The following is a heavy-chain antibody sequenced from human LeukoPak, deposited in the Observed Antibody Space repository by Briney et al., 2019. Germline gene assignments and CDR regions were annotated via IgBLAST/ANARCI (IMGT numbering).Heavy chain of an antibody. V-gene: IGHV4-38-2*01. CDR1: GYSISSGYF. CDR2: IYHSGTT. CDR3: ARPPDYSDYGAAFTY. J-gene: IGHJ4*02. D-gene: IGHD4-11*01. Sequence: SETLSLTCAVSGYSISSGYFWGWIRQPPGKGLEWIGSIYHSGTTYHNPSLKSRVTISVDTSKNQFSLRLSSVTAADTAVYYCARPPDYSDYGAAFTYWGQGTLVTVSS.